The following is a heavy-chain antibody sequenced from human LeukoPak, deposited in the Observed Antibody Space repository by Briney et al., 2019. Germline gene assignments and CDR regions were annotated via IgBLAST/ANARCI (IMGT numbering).Heavy chain of an antibody. CDR3: ARGGYSGSYYDYYYMDV. V-gene: IGHV3-13*01. CDR1: GFTFSSYD. D-gene: IGHD1-26*01. CDR2: IGTAGDT. J-gene: IGHJ6*03. Sequence: GGSLRLSCAASGFTFSSYDMHWVRQATGKGLEWVSAIGTAGDTYYPGSVKGRFTISRENAKNSLYLQMNSLRAGDTAVYYCARGGYSGSYYDYYYMDVWAKGPRSPSP.